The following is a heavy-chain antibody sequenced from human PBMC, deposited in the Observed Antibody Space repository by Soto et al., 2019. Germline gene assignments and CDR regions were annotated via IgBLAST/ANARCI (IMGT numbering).Heavy chain of an antibody. CDR3: ARDTRRNWFDP. J-gene: IGHJ5*02. CDR2: IWYDGSNK. CDR1: GFTFSSYG. V-gene: IGHV3-33*01. Sequence: QVQLVESGGGVVQPGRSLRLSCAASGFTFSSYGMHWVRQAPGKGLEWVAVIWYDGSNKYYADSVKGRFTISRDNSKNTLYRQMTSLGAEDTAVYYCARDTRRNWFDPWGQGTLVTVSS.